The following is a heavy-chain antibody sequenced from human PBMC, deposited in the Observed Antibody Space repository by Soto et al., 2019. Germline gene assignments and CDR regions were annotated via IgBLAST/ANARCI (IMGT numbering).Heavy chain of an antibody. CDR3: ARDGGIAVVGTFDY. CDR2: IYSAGNT. Sequence: EVQLVESGGDLIQPGGSLRLSCAASGFTVSTNYMSSVRQAPGKGLEWVSVIYSAGNTYDADSVKGRFTISRDNSKNTLYLQMNSLRAEDTAVDYCARDGGIAVVGTFDYWGQGTLVTVSS. V-gene: IGHV3-53*01. CDR1: GFTVSTNY. J-gene: IGHJ4*02. D-gene: IGHD6-13*01.